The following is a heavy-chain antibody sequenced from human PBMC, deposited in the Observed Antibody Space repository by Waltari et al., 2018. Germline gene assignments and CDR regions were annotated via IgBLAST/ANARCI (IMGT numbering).Heavy chain of an antibody. J-gene: IGHJ1*01. CDR1: GFIFADPY. V-gene: IGHV3-72*01. D-gene: IGHD3-22*01. CDR2: IANRANSYIT. Sequence: VQLVESGGGLVHPGGSLRVSCVVSGFIFADPYMDWVRQAPGKAPEWVGRIANRANSYITEYPASMKGRFTISREDSKNLLFLQMTDLKSEDTAIYYCVRGGYYYDSNGGYFQFWGRGTLVTVSS. CDR3: VRGGYYYDSNGGYFQF.